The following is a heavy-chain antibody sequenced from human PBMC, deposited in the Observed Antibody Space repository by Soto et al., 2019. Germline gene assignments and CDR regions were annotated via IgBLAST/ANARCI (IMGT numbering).Heavy chain of an antibody. CDR3: ARNMDYYYGPGSGNGHGF. Sequence: QVQLVQSGAEVKEPGDSVRVSCEASGYTFTAYYIHWVRQAPGQGLEWMGWINPKFGDTTYAQDFQGRVPMTRDMSISTVYMELSRPTPDDTAIYYCARNMDYYYGPGSGNGHGFWGQGTTVTVFS. D-gene: IGHD3-10*01. CDR2: INPKFGDT. V-gene: IGHV1-2*02. CDR1: GYTFTAYY. J-gene: IGHJ6*02.